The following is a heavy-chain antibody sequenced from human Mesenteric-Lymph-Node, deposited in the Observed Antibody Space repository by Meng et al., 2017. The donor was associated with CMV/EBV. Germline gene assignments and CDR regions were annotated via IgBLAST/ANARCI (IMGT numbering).Heavy chain of an antibody. V-gene: IGHV3-74*01. CDR3: ARLRTLVKDF. J-gene: IGHJ4*02. CDR2: INSDGSST. Sequence: GESLKISCAASGFTFSSYWMHWVRQAPGKGLVWVSCINSDGSSTTYADSVKGRFTISRDNAKNSLYLQMNSLRAEDTAIYYCARLRTLVKDFWGQGTLVTVSS. CDR1: GFTFSSYW. D-gene: IGHD4/OR15-4a*01.